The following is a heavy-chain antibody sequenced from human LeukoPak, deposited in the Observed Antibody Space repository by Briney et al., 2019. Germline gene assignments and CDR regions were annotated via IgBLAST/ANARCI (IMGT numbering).Heavy chain of an antibody. D-gene: IGHD3-9*01. Sequence: SETLSLTCTVSGGSISSSSYYWGWIRQPPGKGLEWIGSIYYSGSTYYNPSLKSRVTISVDTSKNQFSLKLSSVTAADTAVYYCARGLGDWLLYPTLTGYYYGMDVWGQGTTVTVSS. CDR2: IYYSGST. CDR1: GGSISSSSYY. V-gene: IGHV4-39*01. J-gene: IGHJ6*02. CDR3: ARGLGDWLLYPTLTGYYYGMDV.